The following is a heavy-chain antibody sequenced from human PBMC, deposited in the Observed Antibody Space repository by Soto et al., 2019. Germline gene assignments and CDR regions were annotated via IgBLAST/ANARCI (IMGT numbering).Heavy chain of an antibody. D-gene: IGHD1-7*01. V-gene: IGHV3-30*18. CDR1: GFTFSSYG. CDR3: AKDGLYWNWNYKFGGMDV. CDR2: ISYDGSNK. Sequence: GGSLRLSCAASGFTFSSYGMHWVRQAPGKGLEWVAVISYDGSNKYYADSVKGRFAISRDNSKNTLYLQMNSLRAEDTAVYYCAKDGLYWNWNYKFGGMDVWGQGTTVTVSS. J-gene: IGHJ6*02.